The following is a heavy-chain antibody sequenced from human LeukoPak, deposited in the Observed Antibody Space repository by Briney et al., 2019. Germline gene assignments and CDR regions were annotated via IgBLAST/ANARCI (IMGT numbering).Heavy chain of an antibody. Sequence: GGSLRLSCAASGFTFSSYWMSWVRQAPGKGLEWVANIRQHGSETHYVDSVKGRFTISRDSAKNSLYLQMNSLRAEDTAVYYCARSSWLFDLDYWGQGTLVTVSS. CDR3: ARSSWLFDLDY. J-gene: IGHJ4*02. D-gene: IGHD3-9*01. CDR1: GFTFSSYW. V-gene: IGHV3-7*01. CDR2: IRQHGSET.